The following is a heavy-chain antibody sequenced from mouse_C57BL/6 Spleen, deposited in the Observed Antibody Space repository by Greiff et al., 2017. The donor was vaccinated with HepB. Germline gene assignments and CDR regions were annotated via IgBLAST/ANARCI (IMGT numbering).Heavy chain of an antibody. CDR1: GYTFTNYW. CDR3: ARHGSSYYFDV. D-gene: IGHD1-1*01. Sequence: QVQLKQSGAELVRPGTSVKMSCKASGYTFTNYWIGWVKQRPGHGLEWIGDIYPGGGYTNYNEKFKGKATLTADKSSSTAYMQFSSLTSEDSAIYYCARHGSSYYFDVWGTGTTVTVSS. V-gene: IGHV1-63*01. J-gene: IGHJ1*03. CDR2: IYPGGGYT.